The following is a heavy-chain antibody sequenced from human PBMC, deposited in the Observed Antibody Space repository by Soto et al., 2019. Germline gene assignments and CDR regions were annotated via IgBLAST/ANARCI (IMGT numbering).Heavy chain of an antibody. V-gene: IGHV1-2*02. Sequence: VASVKVSCKASGYTFTGYYMHWVRQAPGQGLEWMGWINPNSGGTNYAQKFQGRVTMTRDTSISTAYMELSRLRSDDTAVYYCARDGPYCSSTSCYIGFWFDPWRQGTLVPVSS. CDR3: ARDGPYCSSTSCYIGFWFDP. D-gene: IGHD2-2*02. J-gene: IGHJ5*02. CDR2: INPNSGGT. CDR1: GYTFTGYY.